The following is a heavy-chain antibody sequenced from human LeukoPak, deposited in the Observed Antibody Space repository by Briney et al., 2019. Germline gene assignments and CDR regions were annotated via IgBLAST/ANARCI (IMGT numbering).Heavy chain of an antibody. CDR2: IKQDGSEK. J-gene: IGHJ3*02. D-gene: IGHD1-26*01. Sequence: PGGSLRLSCAASGFTFSSYWMSWVRQAPGKGLEWVANIKQDGSEKYYVDSVKGRFTISRDNAKNSLYLQMNSLRAEDTAVYYCARDVAWELLGDAFDIWGQGTMVTVSS. CDR3: ARDVAWELLGDAFDI. CDR1: GFTFSSYW. V-gene: IGHV3-7*01.